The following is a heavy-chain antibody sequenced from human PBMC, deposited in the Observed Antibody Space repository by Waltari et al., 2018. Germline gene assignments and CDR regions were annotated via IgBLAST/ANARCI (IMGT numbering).Heavy chain of an antibody. CDR2: ISSSSSYI. D-gene: IGHD6-19*01. V-gene: IGHV3-21*03. Sequence: EVQLVESGGGLVKPGGSLRLSCAASGFTFSSYRMNWVRQAPGKGLEWVSSISSSSSYIYYADSVKGRFTISRDNAKNSLYLQMNSLRAEDTAVYYCARGPLSSGWYFDYWGQGTLVTVSS. J-gene: IGHJ4*02. CDR3: ARGPLSSGWYFDY. CDR1: GFTFSSYR.